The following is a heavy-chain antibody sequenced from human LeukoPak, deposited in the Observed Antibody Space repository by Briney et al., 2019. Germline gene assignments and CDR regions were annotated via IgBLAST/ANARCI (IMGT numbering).Heavy chain of an antibody. CDR1: GFTFTSYS. Sequence: GGSLRVSCAASGFTFTSYSMHCVPPAPGKGLGWVSDILDDGSNKYYADSVKGRFTISRDNSKNTLYLQMNSLRAEDTAVYYCAKECGELFANVYYYYGMDVWGKGTTVTVSS. CDR3: AKECGELFANVYYYYGMDV. J-gene: IGHJ6*04. V-gene: IGHV3-30*18. CDR2: ILDDGSNK. D-gene: IGHD3-10*01.